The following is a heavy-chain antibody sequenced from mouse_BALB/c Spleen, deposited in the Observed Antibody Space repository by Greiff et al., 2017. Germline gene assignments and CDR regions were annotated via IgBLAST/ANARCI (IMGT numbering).Heavy chain of an antibody. Sequence: EVKLMESGGGLVQPGGSLRLSCATSGFTFTDYYMSWVRQPPGKALEWLGFIRNKANGYTTEYSASVKGRFTISRDNSQSILYLQMNTLRAEDSATYYCARDIGTARDYWGQGTTLTVSS. CDR2: IRNKANGYTT. J-gene: IGHJ2*01. CDR1: GFTFTDYY. CDR3: ARDIGTARDY. V-gene: IGHV7-3*02. D-gene: IGHD3-3*01.